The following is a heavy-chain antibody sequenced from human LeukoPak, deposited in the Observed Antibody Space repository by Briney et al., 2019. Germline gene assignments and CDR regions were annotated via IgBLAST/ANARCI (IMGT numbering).Heavy chain of an antibody. CDR2: IPYDGNNK. D-gene: IGHD3-10*01. CDR3: ARGDGSGSWRIDY. CDR1: GFIFNNYA. V-gene: IGHV3-30-3*01. Sequence: PGGSLRLSCAASGFIFNNYAMHWVRHVPGRGLEWLAVIPYDGNNKYYADSVNGRFTISRDNSKNTLYLQMDSLRPEDTAAYYCARGDGSGSWRIDYWGQGTLVIVSS. J-gene: IGHJ4*02.